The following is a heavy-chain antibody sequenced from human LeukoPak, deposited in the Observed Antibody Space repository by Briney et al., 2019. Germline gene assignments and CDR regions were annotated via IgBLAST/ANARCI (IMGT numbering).Heavy chain of an antibody. CDR1: GFTFSSYS. Sequence: PGGSLRLSCAASGFTFSSYSMNWVRQAPGKGLEWVSSISSSSSYIYYADSVKGRFTISRDNAKNSLYLQMNSLRAEDTAVYYCARDTAYSSGWRRRAEYFQHWGQGTLVTVSS. D-gene: IGHD6-19*01. V-gene: IGHV3-21*01. J-gene: IGHJ1*01. CDR3: ARDTAYSSGWRRRAEYFQH. CDR2: ISSSSSYI.